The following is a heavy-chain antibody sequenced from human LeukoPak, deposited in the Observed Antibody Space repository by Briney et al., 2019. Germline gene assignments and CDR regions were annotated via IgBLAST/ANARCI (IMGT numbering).Heavy chain of an antibody. CDR1: GFTFGTSA. Sequence: SGGSLRLSCVASGFTFGTSAMSWVRQAPGKGLEWVSAIRAGDGSTYYADSVKGRFTISRDNSKNTLYLQMNSLRAEDTAVYYCAKQSRHGVSFDYSGQGTLVTVSS. CDR2: IRAGDGST. V-gene: IGHV3-23*01. CDR3: AKQSRHGVSFDY. J-gene: IGHJ4*02. D-gene: IGHD4-17*01.